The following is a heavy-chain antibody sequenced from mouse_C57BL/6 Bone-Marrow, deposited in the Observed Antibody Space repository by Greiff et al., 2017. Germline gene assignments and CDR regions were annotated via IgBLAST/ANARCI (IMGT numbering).Heavy chain of an antibody. Sequence: VQLQQSGPVLVKPGASVKMSCKASGYTFTDYYMNWVKQSHGKSLEWIGVINPYNGGTSYNQKFKGKATLTVDKSSSTAYMELNSLTSEDSAVYYCARHYGSLDYWGQGTTLTVSS. CDR1: GYTFTDYY. CDR3: ARHYGSLDY. J-gene: IGHJ2*01. D-gene: IGHD1-1*01. V-gene: IGHV1-19*01. CDR2: INPYNGGT.